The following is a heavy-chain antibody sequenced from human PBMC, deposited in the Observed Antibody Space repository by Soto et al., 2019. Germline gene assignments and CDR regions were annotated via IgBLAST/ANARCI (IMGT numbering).Heavy chain of an antibody. CDR3: TTDLVGAPTWDY. CDR2: ISGSGGST. V-gene: IGHV3-23*01. Sequence: EVQLLESGGGLVQPGGSLRLSCAASGFTFSSYAMSWVRQAPGKGLEWVSAISGSGGSTYYADSVKGRFTISRDNSKNTLYLQMNSLRAEDTAVYYCTTDLVGAPTWDYWGQGTLVTVSS. CDR1: GFTFSSYA. D-gene: IGHD1-26*01. J-gene: IGHJ4*02.